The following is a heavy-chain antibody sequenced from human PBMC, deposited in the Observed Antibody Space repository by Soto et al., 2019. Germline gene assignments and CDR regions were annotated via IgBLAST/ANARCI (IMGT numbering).Heavy chain of an antibody. Sequence: SETLSLTCTVSGYSINSSGYYWGWIRQPPGKGLEWIGSIYYSGSTYYNPSLKSRVTISVDTSKNQFSLKLTSVTAAETAVYYCARHVGHYYDSSGYYPANFDYWGQGTLVTVSS. D-gene: IGHD3-22*01. V-gene: IGHV4-39*01. CDR2: IYYSGST. CDR1: GYSINSSGYY. CDR3: ARHVGHYYDSSGYYPANFDY. J-gene: IGHJ4*02.